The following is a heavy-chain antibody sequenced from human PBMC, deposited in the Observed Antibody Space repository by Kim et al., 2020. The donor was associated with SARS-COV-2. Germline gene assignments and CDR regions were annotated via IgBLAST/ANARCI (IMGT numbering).Heavy chain of an antibody. J-gene: IGHJ4*02. CDR2: ISGSGDYT. CDR3: ARDYGINPLAY. V-gene: IGHV3-23*01. D-gene: IGHD4-17*01. CDR1: GFTFTSYA. Sequence: GGSLRLSCAASGFTFTSYAMSWFRQAPGKGLEWVSVISGSGDYTNYADSVKGRFTISRDNSKDTMYLQMDGLRAEDTAVYYCARDYGINPLAYWGQGTLV.